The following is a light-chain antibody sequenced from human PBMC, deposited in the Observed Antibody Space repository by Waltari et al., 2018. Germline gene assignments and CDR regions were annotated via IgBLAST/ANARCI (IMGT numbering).Light chain of an antibody. CDR1: KNLNVF. V-gene: IGKV1-39*01. CDR3: QQTFITRPGT. J-gene: IGKJ1*01. Sequence: DIQMTQSHSSLSASVGDRVTITCRASKNLNVFLNWYQQKPGTAPKLLIRAASTLQGGVPSSFSVSGSGTHFPRSISRLQPEDFATSYCQQTFITRPGTFGQGTKVEV. CDR2: AAS.